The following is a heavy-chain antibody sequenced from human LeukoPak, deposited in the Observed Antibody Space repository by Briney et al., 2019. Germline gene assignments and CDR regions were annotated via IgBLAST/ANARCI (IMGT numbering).Heavy chain of an antibody. CDR1: GGSISSSY. CDR3: ARGGGGYAFDY. J-gene: IGHJ4*02. Sequence: SETLSITCTVSGGSISSSYWSWIRQSPGKGLEWIGDIFHSGSTNYNPSLKSRVTISVDTSKNQFSLKLTSVTAADTAVYHCARGGGGYAFDYWGQGTLVTVSS. D-gene: IGHD3-16*01. V-gene: IGHV4-59*01. CDR2: IFHSGST.